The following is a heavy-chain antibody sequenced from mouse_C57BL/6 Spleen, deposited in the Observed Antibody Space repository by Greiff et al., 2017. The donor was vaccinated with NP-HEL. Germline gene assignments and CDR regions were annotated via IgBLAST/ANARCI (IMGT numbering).Heavy chain of an antibody. CDR2: IYPGSGST. V-gene: IGHV1-55*01. Sequence: QVQLQQPGAELVKPGASVKMSCKASGYTFTSYWITWVKQRPGQGLEWIGDIYPGSGSTNYNEKFKSKATLTVDTSSSTAYMQLSSLTSEDSAVYYCARMISTVVATFYYARDEWVQGRSVT. CDR1: GYTFTSYW. D-gene: IGHD1-1*01. J-gene: IGHJ4*01. CDR3: ARMISTVVATFYYARDE.